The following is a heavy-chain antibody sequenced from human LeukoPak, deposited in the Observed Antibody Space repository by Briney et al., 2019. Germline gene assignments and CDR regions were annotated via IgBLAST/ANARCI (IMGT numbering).Heavy chain of an antibody. V-gene: IGHV3-23*01. CDR2: ISGSGGST. CDR1: GFTFSSYA. Sequence: GGSLRLSCAASGFTFSSYAMSWVRQAPGKGLEWVSAISGSGGSTYYADSVKGRFTISRDNSKNTLYLQMNSLRAEDTAVYSCAKASNYYGSGSYYGGWGQGTLVTVSS. CDR3: AKASNYYGSGSYYGG. J-gene: IGHJ4*02. D-gene: IGHD3-10*01.